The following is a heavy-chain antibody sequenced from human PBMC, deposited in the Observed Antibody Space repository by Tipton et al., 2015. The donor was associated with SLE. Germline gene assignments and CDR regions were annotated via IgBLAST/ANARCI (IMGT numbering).Heavy chain of an antibody. CDR2: ISSSSYI. CDR1: GFTFSSYS. D-gene: IGHD6-6*01. J-gene: IGHJ4*02. CDR3: ARGLAARPDY. Sequence: GSLRLSCAASGFTFSSYSMNWVRQAPGKGLEWVSSISSSSYIYYADSVKGRLTISRDNAKNSLYLQMNSLRAEDTAVYYCARGLAARPDYWGKGTLVTVSS. V-gene: IGHV3-21*01.